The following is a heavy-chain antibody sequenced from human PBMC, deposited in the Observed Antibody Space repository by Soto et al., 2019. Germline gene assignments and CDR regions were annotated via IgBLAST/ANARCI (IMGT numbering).Heavy chain of an antibody. CDR1: GFTSSSYA. V-gene: IGHV3-64D*06. D-gene: IGHD5-12*01. Sequence: GGSLRLSCSASGFTSSSYAMHWVRQAPGKGLEYVSGVRGNGDPPFYADSVKGRFTISRDNSKNTLYLQMSSLSADDTAVYYCVKSRGGNNFDFFDWGQGALVTVSS. J-gene: IGHJ4*02. CDR3: VKSRGGNNFDFFD. CDR2: VRGNGDPP.